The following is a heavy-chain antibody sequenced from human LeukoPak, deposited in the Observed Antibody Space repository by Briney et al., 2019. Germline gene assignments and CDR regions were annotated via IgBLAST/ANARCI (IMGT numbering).Heavy chain of an antibody. D-gene: IGHD3-3*01. V-gene: IGHV3-23*01. CDR3: ARAGVDSSGYYYQGFDY. Sequence: PGNSLRLSCAASGFIFSNYPMSWVRQAPGKGLEWVSTISGGGGSTDYADSVKGQFTISRDNSKNTLYLQMNSLRAEDAAVYYCARAGVDSSGYYYQGFDYWGQGTQVTVSS. CDR1: GFIFSNYP. CDR2: ISGGGGST. J-gene: IGHJ4*02.